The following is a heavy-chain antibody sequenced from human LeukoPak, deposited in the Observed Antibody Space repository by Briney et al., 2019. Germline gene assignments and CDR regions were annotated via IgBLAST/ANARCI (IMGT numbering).Heavy chain of an antibody. J-gene: IGHJ5*02. CDR1: GVSFSKSG. V-gene: IGHV1-69*04. CDR3: ARDQLELGTHWFDP. D-gene: IGHD1-1*01. CDR2: IIPVLEEA. Sequence: ASVKVSCKASGVSFSKSGITWVRQASRRELDWMGRIIPVLEEAQYAQNFQGKVTITADKSASTAYMELHSLTSEDTAVYYCARDQLELGTHWFDPWGQGTLVTVSS.